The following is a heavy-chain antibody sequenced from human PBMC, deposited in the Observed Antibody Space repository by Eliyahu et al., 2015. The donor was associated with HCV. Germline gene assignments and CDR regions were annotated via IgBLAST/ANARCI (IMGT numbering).Heavy chain of an antibody. CDR2: ISYDGSNK. Sequence: PGKGLEWVAVISYDGSNKYYADSVKGRFTISRDNSKNTLYLQMNSLRAEDTAVYYCAKAPTGLRYFDWLLLPYYYYGMDVWGQGTTVTVSS. CDR3: AKAPTGLRYFDWLLLPYYYYGMDV. D-gene: IGHD3-9*01. V-gene: IGHV3-30*18. J-gene: IGHJ6*02.